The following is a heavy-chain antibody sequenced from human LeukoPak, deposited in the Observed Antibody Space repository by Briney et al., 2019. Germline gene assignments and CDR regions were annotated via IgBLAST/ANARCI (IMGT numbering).Heavy chain of an antibody. V-gene: IGHV3-74*01. CDR2: INTDGSST. J-gene: IGHJ4*02. CDR1: GFTFSTYW. D-gene: IGHD3-10*01. CDR3: ARYDGGSGPFDY. Sequence: GGSLRLSCAASGFTFSTYWMHWVRQAPRKGLVWVSRINTDGSSTSYADSVKGRFTISRDNAKNTLYLQMNSLRAEDTAVYYCARYDGGSGPFDYWGQGTLVTVSS.